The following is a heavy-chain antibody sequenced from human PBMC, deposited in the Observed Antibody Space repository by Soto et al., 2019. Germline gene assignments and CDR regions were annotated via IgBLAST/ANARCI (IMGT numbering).Heavy chain of an antibody. D-gene: IGHD3-22*01. J-gene: IGHJ4*02. V-gene: IGHV3-30*03. CDR3: AKEQLAMTVVVADYFDS. CDR1: GFTFSTYG. Sequence: QVQLVESGGGVVQPGKSLRLSCAASGFTFSTYGIHWVRQAPGKGLEWVALISYDGGSKYYGDSVKGRFIISRDNSHNXXXXXXXXXXXDDTAVYFCAKEQLAMTVVVADYFDSWGQGTLVTVSS. CDR2: ISYDGGSK.